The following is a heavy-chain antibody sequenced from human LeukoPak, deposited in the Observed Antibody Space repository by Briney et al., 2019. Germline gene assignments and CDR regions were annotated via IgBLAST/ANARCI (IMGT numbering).Heavy chain of an antibody. V-gene: IGHV1-46*01. CDR2: INPSGGST. D-gene: IGHD3-22*01. CDR3: ARESPPSRYYYDSSLFDP. CDR1: GYTFTSYY. J-gene: IGHJ5*02. Sequence: ASVKVSCKASGYTFTSYYMHWVRQVPGQGLEWMGIINPSGGSTSYAQKFQGRVTMTRDMSTSTVYMELSSLRSEDTAVYYCARESPPSRYYYDSSLFDPWGQGTLVTVSS.